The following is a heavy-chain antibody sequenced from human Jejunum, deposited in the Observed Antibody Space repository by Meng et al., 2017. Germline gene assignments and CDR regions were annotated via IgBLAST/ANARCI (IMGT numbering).Heavy chain of an antibody. CDR2: IYRGGST. D-gene: IGHD2-21*01. Sequence: VKLVDAGGGLGQPGGSLSSSCAASGFTVSTNDISWVRQAPGKGLEWVSMIYRGGSTYYAESVKGRFTISRDISENAVYLQMNSLAVADTAVYYCARETEVIGNFDGMDVWGQGTTVTVSS. CDR1: GFTVSTND. J-gene: IGHJ6*02. V-gene: IGHV3-66*02. CDR3: ARETEVIGNFDGMDV.